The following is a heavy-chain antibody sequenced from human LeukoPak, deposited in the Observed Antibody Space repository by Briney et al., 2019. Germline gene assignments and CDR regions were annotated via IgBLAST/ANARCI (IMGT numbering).Heavy chain of an antibody. V-gene: IGHV1-2*02. Sequence: ASVKVSCKASRYTFAGYFMHWVGQAPGQGLGWMGWINPNSGGKNYAQKFQGRVTMTGDTSISTAYMELSRLTSDDTAVYYCARGRGSYSLDYWGQGTLVTVSS. CDR2: INPNSGGK. CDR3: ARGRGSYSLDY. CDR1: RYTFAGYF. D-gene: IGHD1-26*01. J-gene: IGHJ4*02.